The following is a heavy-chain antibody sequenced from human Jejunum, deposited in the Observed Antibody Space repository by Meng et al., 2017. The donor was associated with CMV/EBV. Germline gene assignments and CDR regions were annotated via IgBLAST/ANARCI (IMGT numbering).Heavy chain of an antibody. CDR3: AKQADPSAYFFDF. D-gene: IGHD6-25*01. CDR1: GFRFSTNG. J-gene: IGHJ4*02. V-gene: IGHV3-30*02. CDR2: IRYDMSTK. Sequence: ASGFRFSTNGMHWVRPAPGKGLEWVAYIRYDMSTKYYVDSVQGRFTISRDNSKKSLFLQMNKLRGEDTAIYYCAKQADPSAYFFDFWGQGTMVTVSS.